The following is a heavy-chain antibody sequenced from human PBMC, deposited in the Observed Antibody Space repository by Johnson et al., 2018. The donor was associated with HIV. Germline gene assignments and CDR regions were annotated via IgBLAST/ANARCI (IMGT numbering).Heavy chain of an antibody. D-gene: IGHD3-22*01. V-gene: IGHV3-66*02. CDR3: GGSYYYDSSGYYARNAFDI. Sequence: VQLVESGGGVVQPGGSLRLSCGASGFSVSNNYMNWVRQAPGKGLEWVSIIYSGGNTYYADSVKGRFTISRDNSKNTLYLQMNSLRAEDTAVYYCGGSYYYDSSGYYARNAFDIWGQGTMVTVSS. CDR2: IYSGGNT. J-gene: IGHJ3*02. CDR1: GFSVSNNY.